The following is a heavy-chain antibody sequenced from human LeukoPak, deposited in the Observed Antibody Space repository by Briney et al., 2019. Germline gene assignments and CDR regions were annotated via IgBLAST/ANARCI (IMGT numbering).Heavy chain of an antibody. CDR1: GFSFSSYG. V-gene: IGHV3-7*01. CDR3: ASLQSYYYNNSGYYYVGTFDY. Sequence: GGSLRLSCAASGFSFSSYGMHWVRQAPGKGLEWVADIKQDGSEKYYVDSVKGRFTISRDNAKNSLYLQMNSLRAEDTAVYYCASLQSYYYNNSGYYYVGTFDYWGQGTLVTVSS. CDR2: IKQDGSEK. D-gene: IGHD3-22*01. J-gene: IGHJ4*02.